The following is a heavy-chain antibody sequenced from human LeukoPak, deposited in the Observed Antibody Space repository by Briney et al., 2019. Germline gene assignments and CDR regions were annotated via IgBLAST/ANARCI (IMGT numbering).Heavy chain of an antibody. V-gene: IGHV3-30-3*01. D-gene: IGHD3-16*01. J-gene: IGHJ4*02. CDR1: GFTFSSSA. CDR3: ARDRWQVWLGLDY. Sequence: GGSLRLSCAASGFTFSSSAVHWVRQAPGKGLEWVALISYDGSNKYYADSVKGRFTISRDNSKNTLYLQMNSLRSEDTAVYYCARDRWQVWLGLDYWGQGTLVTVSS. CDR2: ISYDGSNK.